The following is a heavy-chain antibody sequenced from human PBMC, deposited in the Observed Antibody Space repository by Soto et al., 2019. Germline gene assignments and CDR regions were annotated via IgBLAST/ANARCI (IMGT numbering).Heavy chain of an antibody. CDR1: GFTYTRYS. V-gene: IGHV3-21*06. CDR3: ARESEDLTSNFDY. CDR2: ISSTTNYI. Sequence: GGSLRLSXAASGFTYTRYSMNWVRQAPGKGLEWVSSISSTTNYIYYGDSMKGRFTISRDNAKNSLYLEMNSLRAEDTAVYYCARESEDLTSNFDYWGQGTLVTVSS. J-gene: IGHJ4*02.